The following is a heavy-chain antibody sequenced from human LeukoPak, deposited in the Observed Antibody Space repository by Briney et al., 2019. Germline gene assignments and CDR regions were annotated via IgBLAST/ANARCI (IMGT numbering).Heavy chain of an antibody. CDR1: SGSITNYY. V-gene: IGHV4-59*12. CDR3: ARRVVPAARWFDP. D-gene: IGHD2-2*01. CDR2: IYYSGNT. J-gene: IGHJ5*02. Sequence: SETLSLTCTVSSGSITNYYWSWIRQPPGKGLEWIGFIYYSGNTNYNPSLKSRVTISVDKSKNQFSLKLSSVTAADTAVYYCARRVVPAARWFDPWGQGTLVTVSS.